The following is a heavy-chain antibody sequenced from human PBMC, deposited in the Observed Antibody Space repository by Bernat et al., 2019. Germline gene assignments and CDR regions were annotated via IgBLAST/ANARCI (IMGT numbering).Heavy chain of an antibody. CDR1: GCSISSSSYY. V-gene: IGHV4-39*01. J-gene: IGHJ4*02. D-gene: IGHD3-3*01. CDR2: IYYSGST. Sequence: QLQLQESGPGLVKPSETLSLTCTVSGCSISSSSYYWGWIRQPPGKGLEWIGSIYYSGSTYYNPSLKSRVTISVGPSKNQFSLTLRSVTAADTAVYYCARLLRSLYYFDYWGQGTLVTVSS. CDR3: ARLLRSLYYFDY.